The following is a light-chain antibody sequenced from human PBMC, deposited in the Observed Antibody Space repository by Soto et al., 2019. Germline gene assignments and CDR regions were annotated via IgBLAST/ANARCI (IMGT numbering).Light chain of an antibody. CDR1: QTTNTY. J-gene: IGKJ1*01. CDR3: QQSYNIPWT. CDR2: VAS. Sequence: DIILTQSPSSLSASVGDRVTITCRASQTTNTYINWYQFKTGTAPKFLIFVASSLQSGVPSRFSGTASGTEFTLTIDSMQPEDAAIYYCQQSYNIPWTSGQGTKADI. V-gene: IGKV1-39*01.